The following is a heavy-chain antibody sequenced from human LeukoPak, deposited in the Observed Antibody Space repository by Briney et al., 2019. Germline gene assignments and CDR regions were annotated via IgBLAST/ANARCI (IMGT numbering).Heavy chain of an antibody. CDR2: IIPILGTA. V-gene: IGHV1-69*05. CDR1: GGTLSSYA. CDR3: ARGSYCSSTSCVGSDY. J-gene: IGHJ4*02. Sequence: SVKVSCKASGGTLSSYAISSVRQAPGQGVEWMGGIIPILGTANYAQKFQGRVTITTDESTSTAYMELSSLRSEDTAVYYCARGSYCSSTSCVGSDYWGQGTLVTVS. D-gene: IGHD2-2*01.